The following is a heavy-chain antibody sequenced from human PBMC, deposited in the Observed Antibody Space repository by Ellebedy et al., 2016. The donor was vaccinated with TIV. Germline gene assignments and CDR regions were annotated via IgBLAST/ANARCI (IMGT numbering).Heavy chain of an antibody. CDR2: ISYSGTT. CDR1: DDSSTTNTFY. CDR3: ARGGHTLHGLIMPYYFDY. J-gene: IGHJ4*02. Sequence: MPSETLSLTCTVSDDSSTTNTFYWTWIRQPPGKGLEWIGYISYSGTTSYNPSLKSRVTISSDTSKRQFSLKLRSLTAADTAVYFCARGGHTLHGLIMPYYFDYWGQGNLVTV. V-gene: IGHV4-61*01. D-gene: IGHD2-2*01.